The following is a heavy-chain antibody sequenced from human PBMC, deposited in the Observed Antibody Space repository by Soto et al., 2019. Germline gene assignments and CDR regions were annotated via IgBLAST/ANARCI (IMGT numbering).Heavy chain of an antibody. V-gene: IGHV4-30-4*02. Sequence: SDTLSLTCTVSGGSISSGDYYLSWIRQPPGKGLEWIGYIYYSGSTYYNPSLKSRVTISVDTSKNQFSLKLSSVTAADTAVYYCARDRLGYYDFWSGYYRPHVWFDPWGQGTLVNVSS. CDR3: ARDRLGYYDFWSGYYRPHVWFDP. J-gene: IGHJ5*02. CDR2: IYYSGST. D-gene: IGHD3-3*01. CDR1: GGSISSGDYY.